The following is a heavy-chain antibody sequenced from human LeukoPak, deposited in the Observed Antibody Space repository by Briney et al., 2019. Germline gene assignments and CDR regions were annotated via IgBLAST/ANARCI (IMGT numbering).Heavy chain of an antibody. CDR3: ARDLGQYYDTSDNWFDP. J-gene: IGHJ5*02. V-gene: IGHV3-20*04. Sequence: PGGSLRLSCAASGFTFDDYGMSWVRQAPGKGLEWVSGINWNGGSTGYADSVKGRSTISRDNAKDTLNLQMNSLRAEDTAVYYCARDLGQYYDTSDNWFDPWGQGTLVTVSS. CDR1: GFTFDDYG. D-gene: IGHD3-22*01. CDR2: INWNGGST.